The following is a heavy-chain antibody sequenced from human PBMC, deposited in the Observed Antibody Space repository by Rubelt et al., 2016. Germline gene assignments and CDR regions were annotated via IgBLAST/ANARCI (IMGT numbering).Heavy chain of an antibody. V-gene: IGHV3-33*01. CDR2: IWYDGSNK. J-gene: IGHJ6*02. CDR1: GFTFSSYG. D-gene: IGHD5-24*01. Sequence: CAASGFTFSSYGMHWVRQAPGKGLEWVAVIWYDGSNKYYADSVKGRFTISRDNSKNTLYLQMNSLRAEDTAVYYCARDRLAIEGQCMDVWGQGTTVTVS. CDR3: ARDRLAIEGQCMDV.